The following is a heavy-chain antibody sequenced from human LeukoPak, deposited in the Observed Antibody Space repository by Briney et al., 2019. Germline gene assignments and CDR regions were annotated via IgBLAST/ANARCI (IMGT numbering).Heavy chain of an antibody. CDR3: ARWGRSSGWDFDY. V-gene: IGHV7-4-1*02. CDR1: GYTFTSYA. CDR2: INTNTGNP. J-gene: IGHJ4*02. Sequence: ASVKVSCKASGYTFTSYALNWVRQTPGQGLEWMGWINTNTGNPAFAQGFAGRFVFTLDTSASTAYLQINNLKAEDTAVYYCARWGRSSGWDFDYWGQGTLVTVSS. D-gene: IGHD6-19*01.